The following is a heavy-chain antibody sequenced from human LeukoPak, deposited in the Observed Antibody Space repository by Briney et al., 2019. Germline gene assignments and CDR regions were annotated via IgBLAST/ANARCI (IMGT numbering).Heavy chain of an antibody. D-gene: IGHD1-26*01. Sequence: ASVKVSCKVSGYSLSQLSIHWVRQAPGKGLEWMGGFDFEDGETLYAQKFRGRLTVTEDTSTDTSYMELSSLAYDDTAVYYCATETPPSGTYSVHFDSWGQGTLVTVSS. CDR2: FDFEDGET. J-gene: IGHJ4*02. CDR1: GYSLSQLS. V-gene: IGHV1-24*01. CDR3: ATETPPSGTYSVHFDS.